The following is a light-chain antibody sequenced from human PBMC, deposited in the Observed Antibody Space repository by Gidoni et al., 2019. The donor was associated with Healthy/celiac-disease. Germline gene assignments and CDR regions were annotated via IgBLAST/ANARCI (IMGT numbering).Light chain of an antibody. J-gene: IGLJ3*02. V-gene: IGLV1-40*01. CDR3: QSYDSSLSGWRV. CDR1: STNIGADYD. Sequence: QSVLTQPPSVSGAPGQRVTISCTGSSTNIGADYDLHWYQLLPVTAPKLLIYGNSNRPSGVPDRFSGSKSGTSASLAITGLQAEDEADYYCQSYDSSLSGWRVFGGGTKLTVL. CDR2: GNS.